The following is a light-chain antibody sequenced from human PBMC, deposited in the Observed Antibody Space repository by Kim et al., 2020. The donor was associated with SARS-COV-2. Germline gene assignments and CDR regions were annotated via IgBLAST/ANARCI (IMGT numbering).Light chain of an antibody. Sequence: EIVMTQSPATLSLSPGERATLSCRASQSVSSDLSWYQQRHGQAPRILIIGASTRATGITARFIGSRSGTAFTLTISSLQSEDFAVYYCQQYNNWPPTWTFGQGTKVDIK. CDR2: GAS. V-gene: IGKV3-15*01. J-gene: IGKJ1*01. CDR1: QSVSSD. CDR3: QQYNNWPPTWT.